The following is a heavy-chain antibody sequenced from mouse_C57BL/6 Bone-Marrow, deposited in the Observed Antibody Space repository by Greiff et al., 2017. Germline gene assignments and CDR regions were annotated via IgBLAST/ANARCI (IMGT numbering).Heavy chain of an antibody. CDR3: ARRPERYGSSYGYWYFDV. J-gene: IGHJ1*03. V-gene: IGHV5-6*02. CDR2: ISSGGSYT. D-gene: IGHD1-1*01. CDR1: GFTFSSYG. Sequence: EVKLVESGGDLVKPGGSLKLSCAASGFTFSSYGMSWVRQTPDKRLGWVATISSGGSYTYSPDSVKGRFTISRDNAKNALYLQMSSLKSEDTAMYYCARRPERYGSSYGYWYFDVWGTGTTVTVSS.